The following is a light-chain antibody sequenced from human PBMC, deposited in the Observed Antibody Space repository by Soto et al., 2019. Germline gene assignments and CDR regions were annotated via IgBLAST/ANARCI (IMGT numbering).Light chain of an antibody. J-gene: IGKJ5*01. Sequence: TQSPATLSLSPGERATLSCMASESVSTFLAWYQQKPGKAPKLLIYAASSLQSGVPSRFSGSGSGTDFTLTISSLQPEDFATYYCQQSYSTLLITFGQGTRLEIK. CDR3: QQSYSTLLIT. V-gene: IGKV1-39*01. CDR1: ESVSTF. CDR2: AAS.